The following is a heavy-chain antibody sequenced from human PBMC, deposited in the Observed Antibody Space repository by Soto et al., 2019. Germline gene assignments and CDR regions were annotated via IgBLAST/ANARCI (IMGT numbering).Heavy chain of an antibody. Sequence: GGSLRLSCAASGFTFSNAWMSWVRQAPGKGLEWVGRIKSKTDGGTTDYAAPVKGRFTISRDDSKNTLYLQMNSLKTEDTAVYYCATKYCSSTSYYYYYYYMDVWGKGTTVTVSS. J-gene: IGHJ6*03. D-gene: IGHD2-2*01. CDR2: IKSKTDGGTT. CDR1: GFTFSNAW. CDR3: ATKYCSSTSYYYYYYYMDV. V-gene: IGHV3-15*01.